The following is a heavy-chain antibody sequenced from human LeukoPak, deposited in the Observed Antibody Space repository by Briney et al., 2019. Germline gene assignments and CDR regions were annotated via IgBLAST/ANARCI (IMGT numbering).Heavy chain of an antibody. CDR1: GYTFSSYS. J-gene: IGHJ4*02. V-gene: IGHV3-21*01. CDR3: VRLRRNSDTSGFYYYYDF. Sequence: PWGSLRLSCAPSGYTFSSYSINWVRQAPGKGLEWVSSISVRSNYIYYADSVRGRFRISRDDARDSLYLQMNSLRAEDTAVYYCVRLRRNSDTSGFYYYYDFWGQGTLVTVSS. D-gene: IGHD3-22*01. CDR2: ISVRSNYI.